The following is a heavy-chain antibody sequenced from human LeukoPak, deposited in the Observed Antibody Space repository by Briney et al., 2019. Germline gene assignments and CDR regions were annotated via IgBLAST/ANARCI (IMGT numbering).Heavy chain of an antibody. Sequence: PSETLSLTCTVSLGSITNDYYWGWIRQPPGKGLEWIGYIYHSESTYYNPSLKSRLTISIGRSKNQFSLKLSSVTAADTAVYYCARFPILEWLHDAFEIWGQGTMVTVSS. CDR1: LGSITNDYY. CDR3: ARFPILEWLHDAFEI. CDR2: IYHSEST. J-gene: IGHJ3*02. V-gene: IGHV4-38-2*02. D-gene: IGHD3-3*01.